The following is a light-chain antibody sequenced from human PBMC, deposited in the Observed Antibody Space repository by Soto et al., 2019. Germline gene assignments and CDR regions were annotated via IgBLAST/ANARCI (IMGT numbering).Light chain of an antibody. CDR3: CSYAGRSTWV. CDR1: SSDVGSYNL. V-gene: IGLV2-23*02. J-gene: IGLJ3*02. CDR2: EVS. Sequence: QSALTQSASVSGSPGQSITISCTGTSSDVGSYNLVSWYQHHPGKAPKLMIYEVSKRPSGVSNRFAGSKSGNTASLTISGLQAEDEADYYCCSYAGRSTWVFGGGTKVTVL.